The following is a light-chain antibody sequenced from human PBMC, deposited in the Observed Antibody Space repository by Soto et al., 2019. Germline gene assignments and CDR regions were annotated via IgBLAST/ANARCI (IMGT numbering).Light chain of an antibody. CDR3: SSYTSSFKLAV. V-gene: IGLV2-14*03. CDR2: DVS. J-gene: IGLJ1*01. CDR1: SSDVGGYNY. Sequence: QSVLTQPASVSGSPGRSITIFCTGTSSDVGGYNYVSWHQQHPGSAPKLMIYDVSSRPSGVSNRFSGSKSGNTASLTISGLQAEDEAYYYCSSYTSSFKLAVFGSGTKVTVL.